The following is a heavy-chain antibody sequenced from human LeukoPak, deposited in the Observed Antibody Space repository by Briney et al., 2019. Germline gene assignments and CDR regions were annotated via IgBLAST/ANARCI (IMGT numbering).Heavy chain of an antibody. CDR1: GFTFSSYS. CDR3: ARADWDTAMIDY. D-gene: IGHD5-18*01. J-gene: IGHJ4*02. CDR2: ISSSSSYI. V-gene: IGHV3-21*01. Sequence: GGSLRLSCAASGFTFSSYSMNWVRQAPGKGLEWVSSISSSSSYIYYADSVKGRFTISRDNAKNSLYPQMNSLRVEDTAVYYCARADWDTAMIDYWGQGTLVTVSS.